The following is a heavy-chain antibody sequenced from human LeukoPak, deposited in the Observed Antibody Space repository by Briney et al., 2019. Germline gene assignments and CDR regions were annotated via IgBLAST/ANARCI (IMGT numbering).Heavy chain of an antibody. D-gene: IGHD3-10*01. V-gene: IGHV1-2*02. Sequence: ASVKVSCKASGYTFTGYYMHWVRRAPGQGLEWMGWINPNSGGTNYAQKFQGRVTMTRDTSISTAYMELSRLRSDDTAVYYCARVAGYGSGSYIDYWGQGTLVTVSS. CDR1: GYTFTGYY. CDR2: INPNSGGT. CDR3: ARVAGYGSGSYIDY. J-gene: IGHJ4*02.